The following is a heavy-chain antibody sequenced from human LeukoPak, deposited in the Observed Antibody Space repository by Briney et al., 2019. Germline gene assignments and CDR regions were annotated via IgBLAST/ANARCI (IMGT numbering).Heavy chain of an antibody. V-gene: IGHV3-9*01. J-gene: IGHJ5*02. CDR1: GFTFDDYA. D-gene: IGHD1-1*01. Sequence: PGGSLRLSCAASGFTFDDYAMHWVRQAPGKGLEWVSGISWNSGSIGYADSVKGRFTISRDNAKNSLYLQMNSLRAEDTALYYCAKGQVEMATTGLNWFDPWGQGTLVTVSS. CDR3: AKGQVEMATTGLNWFDP. CDR2: ISWNSGSI.